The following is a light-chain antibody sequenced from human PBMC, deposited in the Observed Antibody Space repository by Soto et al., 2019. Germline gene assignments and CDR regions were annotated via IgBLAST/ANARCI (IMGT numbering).Light chain of an antibody. Sequence: QSVLTQPASVSGSPGQSITISCTGTSSDVGGYNYVSWYQQHPGKAPKLMIYEVSNRPSGVSNRFSGSKSGNTASLTISGLQAEDDADYYCSSYTSSSTLEVFGTGTKLTVL. CDR3: SSYTSSSTLEV. V-gene: IGLV2-14*01. CDR1: SSDVGGYNY. J-gene: IGLJ1*01. CDR2: EVS.